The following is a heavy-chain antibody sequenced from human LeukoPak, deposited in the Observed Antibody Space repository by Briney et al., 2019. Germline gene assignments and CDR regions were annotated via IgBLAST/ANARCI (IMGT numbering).Heavy chain of an antibody. V-gene: IGHV3-20*04. D-gene: IGHD3-22*01. CDR3: ARDLRVVITGSFDS. J-gene: IGHJ4*02. CDR1: GFSFDDYG. Sequence: GGSLRLSCAASGFSFDDYGLTWVRQAPGKGLEWISGINWNGDSTDYADSVKGRFTISRDNAKNSLYLQMNSLRAEDTALYYCARDLRVVITGSFDSWGQGTLVTVSS. CDR2: INWNGDST.